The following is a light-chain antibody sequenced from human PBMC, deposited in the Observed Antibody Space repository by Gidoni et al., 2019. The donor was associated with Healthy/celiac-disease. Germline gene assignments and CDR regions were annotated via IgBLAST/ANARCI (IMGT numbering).Light chain of an antibody. CDR1: QDISNY. Sequence: DIQMTQSPSSLSASVGDRVTITCQASQDISNYLNWYQQKPGKAPKLLIYDASNLETGVPSRFSGSGSGTDFTFTIRSLQREDIEKYYCKQYDNLITFGKGKRLEIK. V-gene: IGKV1-33*01. CDR3: KQYDNLIT. J-gene: IGKJ5*01. CDR2: DAS.